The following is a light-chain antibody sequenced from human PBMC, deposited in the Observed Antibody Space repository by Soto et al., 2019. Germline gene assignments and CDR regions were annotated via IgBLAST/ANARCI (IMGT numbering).Light chain of an antibody. Sequence: DVAMTQSPSALSASVGDRVTITCRASQSINKWLAWYQQKPGKAPNVLIYEASSLHSGVPSRFSGSGFGTEFTLTINSLQLDDFATYYCQQYDFLVGTFGQGTKVEV. V-gene: IGKV1-5*03. J-gene: IGKJ1*01. CDR2: EAS. CDR3: QQYDFLVGT. CDR1: QSINKW.